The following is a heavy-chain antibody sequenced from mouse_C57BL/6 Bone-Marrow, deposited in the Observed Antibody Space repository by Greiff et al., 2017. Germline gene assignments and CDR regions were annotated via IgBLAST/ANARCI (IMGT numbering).Heavy chain of an antibody. CDR3: ARSAGRGYYFDY. J-gene: IGHJ2*01. CDR2: IYPRSGNT. CDR1: GYTFTSYG. V-gene: IGHV1-81*01. Sequence: VQLQQSGAELMKPGASVKLSCKASGYTFTSYGISWVKQRTGQGLEWIGEIYPRSGNTYYNEKFKGKATLTADKSSSTAYMELRSLPSEDTAVYFCARSAGRGYYFDYWGQGTTLTVAS.